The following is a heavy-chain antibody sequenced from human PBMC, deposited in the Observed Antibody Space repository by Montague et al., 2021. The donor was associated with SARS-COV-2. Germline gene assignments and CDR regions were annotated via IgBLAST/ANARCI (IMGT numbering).Heavy chain of an antibody. CDR1: GDSISNYH. V-gene: IGHV4-59*08. Sequence: SETLSLTCAVSGDSISNYHWSWIRQPPGKGLEYIGCIDSNGTTDYNPSFKSRVTLSVDTANNQLSLKLRSVTAADTAFYYCARHYKPRSPVSSDFDYWGQGTLVTVTS. CDR3: ARHYKPRSPVSSDFDY. J-gene: IGHJ4*02. CDR2: IDSNGTT. D-gene: IGHD3-10*01.